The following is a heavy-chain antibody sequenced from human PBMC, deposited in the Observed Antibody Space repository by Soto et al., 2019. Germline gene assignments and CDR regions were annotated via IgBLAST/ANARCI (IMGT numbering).Heavy chain of an antibody. CDR1: GFDASVNF. V-gene: IGHV3-66*01. Sequence: EVQLVETGGTLVQPGGSLKLSCAASGFDASVNFMTWVRQAPGKGLEWVSAINNAGTTFYADSVKGRFTISRDDSKNTLFLQMNSLRVEDTAMYYCVRENYYYGMDVWGQGTAVTVSS. J-gene: IGHJ6*02. CDR2: INNAGTT. CDR3: VRENYYYGMDV.